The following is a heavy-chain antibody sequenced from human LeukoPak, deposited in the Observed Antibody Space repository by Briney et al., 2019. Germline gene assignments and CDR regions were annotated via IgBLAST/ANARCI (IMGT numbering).Heavy chain of an antibody. J-gene: IGHJ6*03. CDR3: ARVVSSSWYSYYYMDV. Sequence: SETLSLTCTVSGGSISSSSYYWGWIRQPPGKGLEWIGSIYYSGSTYYNPSLKSRVTISVDTFKNQFSLKLSSVTAADTAVYYCARVVSSSWYSYYYMDVWGKGTTVTVSS. CDR1: GGSISSSSYY. V-gene: IGHV4-39*07. D-gene: IGHD6-13*01. CDR2: IYYSGST.